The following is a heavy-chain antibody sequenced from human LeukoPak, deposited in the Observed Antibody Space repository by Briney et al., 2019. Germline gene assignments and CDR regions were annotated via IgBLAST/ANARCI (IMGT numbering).Heavy chain of an antibody. CDR3: ARARALGETTGNFDY. CDR2: INPNSGDT. D-gene: IGHD1-14*01. V-gene: IGHV1-2*02. Sequence: ASVKVSCKTSGYTFTDYYIHWVRQAPGQGLEWMGCINPNSGDTDYAQKFQDGVTMTRDTSISTAYMELSRLRFDDTAVYYCARARALGETTGNFDYWGQGTLVTVSS. CDR1: GYTFTDYY. J-gene: IGHJ4*02.